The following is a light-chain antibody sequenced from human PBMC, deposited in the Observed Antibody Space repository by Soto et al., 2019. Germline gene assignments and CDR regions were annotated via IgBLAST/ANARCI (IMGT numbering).Light chain of an antibody. CDR1: QSVGGN. V-gene: IGKV3-15*01. CDR3: QQYNNWTPWT. J-gene: IGKJ1*01. CDR2: AAS. Sequence: EIVMTQSPATLSVSPGERATLSCRASQSVGGNLAWYQQKPGQPPRLLIYAASSRPTGIPARFSGSGSGTEFTLTISSLQSEDFAVSYCQQYNNWTPWTFGQGTTVEIK.